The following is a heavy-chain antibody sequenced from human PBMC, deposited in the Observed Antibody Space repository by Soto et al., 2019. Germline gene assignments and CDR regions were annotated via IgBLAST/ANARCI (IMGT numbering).Heavy chain of an antibody. V-gene: IGHV1-69*13. CDR2: IIPIFGTA. Sequence: SVKVSCKASGGTFSSYAISWVRQAPGQGLEWMGGIIPIFGTANYAQKFQGRVTITADESTSTAYMELSSLRSEDTAVYYCARPYDILTGYLRRSYDDFDIWGQGTMVTVSS. D-gene: IGHD3-9*01. J-gene: IGHJ3*02. CDR3: ARPYDILTGYLRRSYDDFDI. CDR1: GGTFSSYA.